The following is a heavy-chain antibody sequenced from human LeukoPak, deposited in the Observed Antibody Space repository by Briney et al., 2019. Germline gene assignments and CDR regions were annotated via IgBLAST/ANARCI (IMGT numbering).Heavy chain of an antibody. CDR2: ISGGGGST. CDR3: VKGDTVTTRPNFDY. D-gene: IGHD4-17*01. CDR1: GFTFTSSA. J-gene: IGHJ4*02. Sequence: GGSLRLSCAASGFTFTSSAMSWVRQAPGKGLEWVSVISGGGGSTYYGDSVKGRFTISRDNSKNTLFLQMNTLRVEDTAIYYCVKGDTVTTRPNFDYWGQGTLVTVSS. V-gene: IGHV3-23*01.